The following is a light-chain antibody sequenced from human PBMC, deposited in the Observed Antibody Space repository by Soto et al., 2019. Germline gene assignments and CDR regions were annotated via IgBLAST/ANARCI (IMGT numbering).Light chain of an antibody. V-gene: IGKV1-39*01. CDR2: AAS. CDR1: QTISTY. Sequence: DIQMTQSPSSLSASVGERVTITCRASQTISTYLNWYQQQPGKAPKLLIYAASSLQSGVPSRFSGSGSGTDFARTISSLQPEACATYYCQQSGGSPRTFGPGTKVEVK. CDR3: QQSGGSPRT. J-gene: IGKJ1*01.